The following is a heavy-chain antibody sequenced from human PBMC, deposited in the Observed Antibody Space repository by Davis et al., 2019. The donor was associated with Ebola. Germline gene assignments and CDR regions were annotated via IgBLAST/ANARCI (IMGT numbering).Heavy chain of an antibody. D-gene: IGHD2-15*01. Sequence: MPSETLSLTCAVSGGSISSSNWWSWVRQPPGKGLEWIGEIYHSGSTNYNPSLKSRVTISVDKSKNQFSLKLSSVTAADTAVYYCARADIVVVVVAFDYWGQGTLVTVSS. V-gene: IGHV4-4*02. CDR2: IYHSGST. J-gene: IGHJ4*02. CDR1: GGSISSSNW. CDR3: ARADIVVVVVAFDY.